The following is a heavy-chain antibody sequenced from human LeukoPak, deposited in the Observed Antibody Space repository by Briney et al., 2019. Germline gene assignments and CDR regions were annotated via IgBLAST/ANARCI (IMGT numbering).Heavy chain of an antibody. CDR3: ARDKASGPYYFDY. CDR1: DYTFTSYG. V-gene: IGHV1-18*01. Sequence: ASVKVSCEASDYTFTSYGVSWVRQAPGQGLEWMGWISAYNGNTNYAQKLQGRLTMTADTSTSTAYMELRSLRSDDTAVYYCARDKASGPYYFDYWGQGTLVTVSS. J-gene: IGHJ4*02. D-gene: IGHD5-12*01. CDR2: ISAYNGNT.